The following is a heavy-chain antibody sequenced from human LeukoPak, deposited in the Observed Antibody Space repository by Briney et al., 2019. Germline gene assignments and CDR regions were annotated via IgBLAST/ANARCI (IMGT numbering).Heavy chain of an antibody. CDR1: GGSISSSSYY. CDR2: IYYSGST. V-gene: IGHV4-39*07. CDR3: ARDGVLYYDSSGEWNWFDP. Sequence: SETLSLTCTVSGGSISSSSYYWGWIRQPPGKGLEWIGSIYYSGSTYYNPSLKSRVTISVDTSKNQFSLKLSSVTAADTAVYYCARDGVLYYDSSGEWNWFDPWGQGTLVTVSS. J-gene: IGHJ5*02. D-gene: IGHD3-22*01.